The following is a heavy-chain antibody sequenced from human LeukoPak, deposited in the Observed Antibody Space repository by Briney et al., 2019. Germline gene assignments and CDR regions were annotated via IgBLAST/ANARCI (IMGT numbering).Heavy chain of an antibody. D-gene: IGHD3-3*01. CDR3: AREGVLKEYYDFWSGSYCYMDV. CDR2: INPSGGST. CDR1: GYTFTSYG. V-gene: IGHV1-46*01. J-gene: IGHJ6*03. Sequence: ASVKVSCKASGYTFTSYGISWVRQAPGQGLEWMGIINPSGGSTSYAQKFQGRVTMTRDTSTSTVYMELSSLRSEDTAVYYCAREGVLKEYYDFWSGSYCYMDVWGKGTTVTVSS.